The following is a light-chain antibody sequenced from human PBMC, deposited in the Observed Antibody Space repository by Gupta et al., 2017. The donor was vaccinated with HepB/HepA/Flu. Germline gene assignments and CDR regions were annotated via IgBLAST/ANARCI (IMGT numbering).Light chain of an antibody. CDR3: AAWDNSLNAYV. J-gene: IGLJ1*01. CDR2: NDH. Sequence: QSVLTPPPSASGTPGQRLTIPCSRSSTNVGRDNVYWYQQLPGTAPKLLIYNDHQRPSGVPDRVSGSKSGTSASLAISGLRSEDEADYYCAAWDNSLNAYVFGPGTWVTVL. CDR1: STNVGRDN. V-gene: IGLV1-47*02.